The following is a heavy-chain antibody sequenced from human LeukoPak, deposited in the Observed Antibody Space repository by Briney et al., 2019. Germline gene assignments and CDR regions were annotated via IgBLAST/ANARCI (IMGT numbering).Heavy chain of an antibody. Sequence: QAGRSLRLSCAASGFTFSSYGMHWVRQAPGKGLEWVAVISYDGSNNYYADSVKGRFTISRDNCKDTLYLQMNSLRAGDTDVYYCAKGEADWGQGTLVTVSS. CDR1: GFTFSSYG. D-gene: IGHD1-26*01. CDR3: AKGEAD. J-gene: IGHJ4*02. V-gene: IGHV3-30*18. CDR2: ISYDGSNN.